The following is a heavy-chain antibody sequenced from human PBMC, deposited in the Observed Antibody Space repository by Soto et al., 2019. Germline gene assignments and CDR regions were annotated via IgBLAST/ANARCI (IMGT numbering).Heavy chain of an antibody. CDR2: MSYSGGT. D-gene: IGHD1-1*01. J-gene: IGHJ3*02. Sequence: QVQLQQWGAGLLKPSETLSLTCAVYGGFVSSGSYYWSWIRQPPGKGLEWIGEMSYSGGTHFNPSLMTRVTISVDTSKNQFSLKMSSVTAADTALYYCARVERETATTVVDAFDIWGPGTMVTVSS. CDR3: ARVERETATTVVDAFDI. V-gene: IGHV4-34*01. CDR1: GGFVSSGSYY.